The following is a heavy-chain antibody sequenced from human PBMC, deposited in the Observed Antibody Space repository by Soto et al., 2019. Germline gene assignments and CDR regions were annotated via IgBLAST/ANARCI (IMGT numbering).Heavy chain of an antibody. CDR1: GFTFTSYS. D-gene: IGHD5-12*01. CDR2: VNPGGYST. J-gene: IGHJ4*02. Sequence: EVQLLQSGGGLVQPGGSLRLSCAASGFTFTSYSMTWVRQTPGKGLEWVAAVNPGGYSTYYADSVKGRCTISRDNSTKPLYLQMNSLRAEDTAVYYCAKDLRAGSGYDFDYRDQGTLVTVSS. V-gene: IGHV3-23*01. CDR3: AKDLRAGSGYDFDY.